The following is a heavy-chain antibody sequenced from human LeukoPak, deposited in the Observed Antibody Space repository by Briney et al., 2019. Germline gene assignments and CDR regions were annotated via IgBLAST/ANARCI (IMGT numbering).Heavy chain of an antibody. J-gene: IGHJ4*02. CDR3: ARAWYYDILTGYSPLFDY. V-gene: IGHV4-39*01. CDR2: IYYSGST. CDR1: GGSISSSSYY. D-gene: IGHD3-9*01. Sequence: SETLSLTCTVSGGSISSSSYYWGWIRQPPGKGLEWIGGIYYSGSTYYNPSLKSRVTISVDTSKNQFSLKLSSVTAADTAVYYCARAWYYDILTGYSPLFDYWGQGTLVTVSS.